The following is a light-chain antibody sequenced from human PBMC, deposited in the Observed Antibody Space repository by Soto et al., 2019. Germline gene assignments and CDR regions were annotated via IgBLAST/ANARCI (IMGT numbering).Light chain of an antibody. CDR1: QSISSY. Sequence: DIQMTQSPSSLSASVGDRVTITCRASQSISSYLNWYQQKPGKAPKLLIYAASSLQSGFPSRFTGSGSGKDFTLTISSLQPEDFATYYCQQSNSIPHTFGQGTKLEIK. CDR2: AAS. J-gene: IGKJ2*01. CDR3: QQSNSIPHT. V-gene: IGKV1-39*01.